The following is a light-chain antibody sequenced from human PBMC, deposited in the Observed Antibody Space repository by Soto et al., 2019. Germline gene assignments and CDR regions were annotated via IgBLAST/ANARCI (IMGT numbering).Light chain of an antibody. CDR1: ESVSSN. CDR3: QQYNNWRS. V-gene: IGKV3-15*01. Sequence: EIVVTQPPATLSVSPGERATLSCRASESVSSNLAWFQHKPGQAPRLLIYAASTKATGVPARFRGSGSGTEFTLTINSLQAEDCAVYYCQQYNNWRSFGQGTKVDIK. CDR2: AAS. J-gene: IGKJ1*01.